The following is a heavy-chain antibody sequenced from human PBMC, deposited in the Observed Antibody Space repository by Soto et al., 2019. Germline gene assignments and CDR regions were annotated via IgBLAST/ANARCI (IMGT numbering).Heavy chain of an antibody. CDR1: GFNFSSYG. CDR3: ARDQTDSGGYSDS. V-gene: IGHV3-33*01. D-gene: IGHD3-22*01. J-gene: IGHJ4*02. Sequence: VQLVGSGGGVVQPGGSLRLSCEASGFNFSSYGIHWVRQAPGKGLEWVAIIWNDGSNEYYADSVKGRFTISRDNSKNTVYLQVSKLRAEDTAVYFCARDQTDSGGYSDSWGQGTLVTVSS. CDR2: IWNDGSNE.